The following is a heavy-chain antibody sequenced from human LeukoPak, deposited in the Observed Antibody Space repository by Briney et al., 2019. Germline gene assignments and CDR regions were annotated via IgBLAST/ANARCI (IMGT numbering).Heavy chain of an antibody. CDR3: ARADTYLDY. J-gene: IGHJ4*02. CDR1: GGSVSSGDYY. CDR2: IYYSGST. V-gene: IGHV4-30-4*08. Sequence: SETLSLTCTVSGGSVSSGDYYWNWIRQPPGKGLEWIGNIYYSGSTSYNPSLKSRVTISIDTSENQFSLNLNSVTAADTAVYYCARADTYLDYWGQGILVTVSS. D-gene: IGHD5-18*01.